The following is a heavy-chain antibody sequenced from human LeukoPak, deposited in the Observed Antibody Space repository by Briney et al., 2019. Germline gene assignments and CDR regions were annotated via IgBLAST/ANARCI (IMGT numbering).Heavy chain of an antibody. Sequence: GGSLRLSCAASGFTFDDYGMSWVRQAPGKGLEWVSGINWNGGSTGYADSVKGRFTISRDNAKNSLYLQMNSLRAEDTAVYYCARDTAIATVYYFDYWGQGTLVTVSS. CDR1: GFTFDDYG. D-gene: IGHD2-21*01. CDR3: ARDTAIATVYYFDY. V-gene: IGHV3-20*04. CDR2: INWNGGST. J-gene: IGHJ4*02.